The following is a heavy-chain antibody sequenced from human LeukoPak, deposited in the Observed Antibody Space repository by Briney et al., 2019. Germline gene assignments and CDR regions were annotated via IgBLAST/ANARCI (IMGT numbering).Heavy chain of an antibody. J-gene: IGHJ6*02. CDR3: AKWAAAGTRYYYYGMDV. CDR2: ISYDGSNK. V-gene: IGHV3-30*18. Sequence: GGSLRLSCAASGFTFSSYGMHWVRQAPGKGLEWVAVISYDGSNKYYADSVKGRFTISRDNSKNTLYLQMNSLRAEDTAVYYCAKWAAAGTRYYYYGMDVRGQGTTVTVSS. CDR1: GFTFSSYG. D-gene: IGHD6-13*01.